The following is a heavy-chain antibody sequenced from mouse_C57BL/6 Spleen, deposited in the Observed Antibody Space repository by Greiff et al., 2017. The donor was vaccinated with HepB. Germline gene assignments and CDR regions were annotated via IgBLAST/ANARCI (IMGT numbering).Heavy chain of an antibody. CDR2: IYPGGGYT. V-gene: IGHV1-63*01. Sequence: QVQLQQSGAELVRPGTSVKMSCKASGYTFTNYWIGWAKQRPGHGLEWIGDIYPGGGYTNYNEKFKGKATLTADKSSSTAYMQFSSLTSEDSAIYYCARSGDARYVEYYFDYWGQGTTLTVSS. J-gene: IGHJ2*01. CDR3: ARSGDARYVEYYFDY. D-gene: IGHD1-1*01. CDR1: GYTFTNYW.